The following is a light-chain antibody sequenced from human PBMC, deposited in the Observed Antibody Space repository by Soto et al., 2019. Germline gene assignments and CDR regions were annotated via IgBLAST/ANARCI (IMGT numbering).Light chain of an antibody. Sequence: EIVLTQSPATLSLSPGERATLSCRASQTISTYLAWYQQKPGQAPRLLIYDASKRATGIPARFSGSGSGSDFTLTISSLQPEDFAVYFCQQRGNWPLTFGGGTRVEIK. CDR2: DAS. V-gene: IGKV3-11*01. CDR1: QTISTY. CDR3: QQRGNWPLT. J-gene: IGKJ4*01.